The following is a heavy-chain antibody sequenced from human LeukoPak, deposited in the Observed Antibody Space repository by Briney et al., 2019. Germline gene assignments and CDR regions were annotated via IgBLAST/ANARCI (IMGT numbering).Heavy chain of an antibody. CDR3: AKAAGTSYYYYYMDV. J-gene: IGHJ6*03. CDR1: GFTFDDYA. CDR2: ISWNSGSI. D-gene: IGHD6-19*01. Sequence: PGRSLRLSCAASGFTFDDYAIHWVRQAPGKGLEWVSGISWNSGSIGYADSVKGRFTISRDNAKNSLYLQMNSLRAEDMALYYCAKAAGTSYYYYYMDVWGKGTTVTVSS. V-gene: IGHV3-9*03.